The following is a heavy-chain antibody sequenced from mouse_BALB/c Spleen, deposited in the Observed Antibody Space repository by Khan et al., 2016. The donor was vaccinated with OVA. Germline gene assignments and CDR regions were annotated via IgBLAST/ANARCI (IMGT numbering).Heavy chain of an antibody. CDR1: GFTFSSYS. D-gene: IGHD4-1*01. CDR2: ISSGGDYT. Sequence: EVELVESGGDLVKPGGSLKLSCAAPGFTFSSYSMSWVRQTPDKRLEWVATISSGGDYTYYPDNVKGRFTISRDNAKNTLYLQMSSLKSDDTAMYYCASHLTGSFAYWGQGTLVTVSA. CDR3: ASHLTGSFAY. V-gene: IGHV5-6*01. J-gene: IGHJ3*01.